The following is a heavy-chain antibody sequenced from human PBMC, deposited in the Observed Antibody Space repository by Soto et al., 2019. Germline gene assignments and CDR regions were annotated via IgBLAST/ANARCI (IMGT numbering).Heavy chain of an antibody. CDR2: IYYSGST. J-gene: IGHJ5*02. CDR3: ALHSWVFYFDILTGYYNNWFVP. V-gene: IGHV4-39*01. Sequence: PSETLSLTCTVSGGSISSSRYYWGWIRQPPGKGLERIGSIYYSGSTYYNPSLKSRVTISVDTSKNLFSLILCSVTAADTAVYYCALHSWVFYFDILTGYYNNWFVPWGQGTLVTVS. CDR1: GGSISSSRYY. D-gene: IGHD3-9*01.